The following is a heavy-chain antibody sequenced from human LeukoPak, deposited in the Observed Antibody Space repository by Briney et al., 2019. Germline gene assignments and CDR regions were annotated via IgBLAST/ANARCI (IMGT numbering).Heavy chain of an antibody. CDR2: IYYSGST. CDR1: GGSISSSSYY. D-gene: IGHD3-3*01. V-gene: IGHV4-39*07. Sequence: SETLSLTCTVSGGSISSSSYYWGWIRQPPGRGLEWIGSIYYSGSTYYNPSLKSRVTISVDTSKNQFSLKLSSVTAADTAVYYCASYDFWSGNYYFDYWGQGTLVTVSS. CDR3: ASYDFWSGNYYFDY. J-gene: IGHJ4*02.